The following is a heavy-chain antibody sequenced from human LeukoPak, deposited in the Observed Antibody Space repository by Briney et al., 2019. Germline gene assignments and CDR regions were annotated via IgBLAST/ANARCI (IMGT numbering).Heavy chain of an antibody. J-gene: IGHJ6*02. CDR1: GGSISSFY. Sequence: PSETLSLTCTVSGGSISSFYWSWIRQPPGKGLEWIGYIYYSGSTNYNPSLKSRVTISVDTSKNQFSLKLSSVTAADTAVYYCAREPITMVRGVPPGYYGMDVWGQGTTVTVSS. D-gene: IGHD3-10*01. CDR2: IYYSGST. V-gene: IGHV4-59*01. CDR3: AREPITMVRGVPPGYYGMDV.